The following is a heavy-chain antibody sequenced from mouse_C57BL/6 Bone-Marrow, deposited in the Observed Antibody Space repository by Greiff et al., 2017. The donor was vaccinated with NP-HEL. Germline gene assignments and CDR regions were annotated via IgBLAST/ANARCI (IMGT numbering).Heavy chain of an antibody. CDR2: INYDGSST. D-gene: IGHD1-1*01. V-gene: IGHV5-16*01. CDR1: GFTFSDYY. Sequence: EVHLVESEGGLVQPGSSMKLSCTASGFTFSDYYMAWVRQVPEKGLEWVANINYDGSSTYYLDSLKSRFIISRDNAKNILYLQMSSLKSEDTATYYCARDRATVVATYWYFDVWGTGTTVTVSS. J-gene: IGHJ1*03. CDR3: ARDRATVVATYWYFDV.